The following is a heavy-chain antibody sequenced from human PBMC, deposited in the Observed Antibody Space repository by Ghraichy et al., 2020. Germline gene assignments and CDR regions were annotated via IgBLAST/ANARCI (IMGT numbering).Heavy chain of an antibody. CDR2: INSDGSRI. J-gene: IGHJ3*01. CDR3: VKGYFDSTSDLYTFDF. V-gene: IGHV3-74*01. CDR1: GFTLSTFF. Sequence: GGSLRLSCVASGFTLSTFFMHWVRHAPGKGLEWVSAINSDGSRINYADSVKGRFTFSRDDSKNTLYLQLNSLRAEDTAVYSCVKGYFDSTSDLYTFDFWGQCTMVTVSS. D-gene: IGHD3-22*01.